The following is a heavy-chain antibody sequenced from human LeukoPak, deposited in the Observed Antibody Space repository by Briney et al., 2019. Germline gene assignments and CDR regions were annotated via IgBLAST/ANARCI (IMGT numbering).Heavy chain of an antibody. Sequence: GGSLRLSCVTSGITFSNYYMHWVRHVPEGGLVWVSHIIQDGSVTSYADSVKGRFTISRDNAKNTVYLQLNNLRAEDTAVYYCATDDYRGLGYWGQGTLVTVSS. CDR1: GITFSNYY. V-gene: IGHV3-74*01. J-gene: IGHJ4*02. D-gene: IGHD3-16*01. CDR3: ATDDYRGLGY. CDR2: IIQDGSVT.